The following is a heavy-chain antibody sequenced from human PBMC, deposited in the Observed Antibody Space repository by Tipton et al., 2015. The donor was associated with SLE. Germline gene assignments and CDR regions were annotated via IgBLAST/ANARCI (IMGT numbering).Heavy chain of an antibody. Sequence: QVQLVQSGAEVKRPGASVKVSCKASGYTFTNYDINWVRQATGQGLEWMGWMNFNSGNTAYAQTFQGRVTMTRNTSVSTAYMELSSLRSEDTAVYYCARVDMSLIGAFDIWGQGTMVTVSS. CDR3: ARVDMSLIGAFDI. J-gene: IGHJ3*02. V-gene: IGHV1-8*02. D-gene: IGHD2-15*01. CDR1: GYTFTNYD. CDR2: MNFNSGNT.